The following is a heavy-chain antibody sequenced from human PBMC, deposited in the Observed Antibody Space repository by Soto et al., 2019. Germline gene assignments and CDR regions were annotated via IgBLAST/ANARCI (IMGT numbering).Heavy chain of an antibody. D-gene: IGHD5-18*01. J-gene: IGHJ4*02. CDR2: IWFDGSEK. CDR3: GAGTAMVPFAY. Sequence: VAVIWFDGSEKYYADSVKGRFTISRDNSKNTLYLQMNSLRAEDTAVDYCGAGTAMVPFAYWGQGTLVTVSS. V-gene: IGHV3-33*01.